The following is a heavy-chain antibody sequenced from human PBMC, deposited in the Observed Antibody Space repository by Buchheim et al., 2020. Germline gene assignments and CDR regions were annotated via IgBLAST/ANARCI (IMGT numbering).Heavy chain of an antibody. D-gene: IGHD2-2*01. CDR1: GFTFSSYA. CDR2: ISYDGSNK. V-gene: IGHV3-30*04. J-gene: IGHJ5*02. CDR3: SCRNWFDP. Sequence: QVQLVESGGGVVQPGRSLRLSCAASGFTFSSYAMHWVRQAPGKGLEWVAVISYDGSNKYYADSVKGRFTISRDNSKNKLYLQMNSLRAEDTAVYYCSCRNWFDPWGQGTL.